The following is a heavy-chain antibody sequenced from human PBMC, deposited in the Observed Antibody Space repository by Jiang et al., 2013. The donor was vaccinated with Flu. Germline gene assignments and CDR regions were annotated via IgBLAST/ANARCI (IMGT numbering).Heavy chain of an antibody. Sequence: EWVSYISSSSSTIYYADSVKGPNSPISRDNAKNSLYLQMNSLRAEDTAVYYCARDLKHYDFWSGYSTPLNYGMDVWGQGTTVTVSS. V-gene: IGHV3-48*01. CDR3: ARDLKHYDFWSGYSTPLNYGMDV. D-gene: IGHD3-3*01. CDR2: ISSSSSTI. J-gene: IGHJ6*02.